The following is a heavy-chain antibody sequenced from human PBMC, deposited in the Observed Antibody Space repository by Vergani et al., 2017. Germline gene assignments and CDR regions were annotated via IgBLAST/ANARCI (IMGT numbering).Heavy chain of an antibody. CDR1: GGTFSSYA. CDR2: IIPILGIA. CDR3: AEAGDSSWDYYFDY. Sequence: QVQLVQSGAEVKKPGSSVKVSCKASGGTFSSYAISWVRQAPGQGLEWMGRIIPILGIANYAQKFQGRVTINADKSTSTAYMELSSLSSEDTAVYYCAEAGDSSWDYYFDYWGQGTLVTVSS. V-gene: IGHV1-69*04. D-gene: IGHD6-13*01. J-gene: IGHJ4*02.